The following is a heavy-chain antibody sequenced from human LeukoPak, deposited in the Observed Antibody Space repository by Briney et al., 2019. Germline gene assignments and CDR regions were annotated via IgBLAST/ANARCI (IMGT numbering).Heavy chain of an antibody. CDR1: GFTFSSYA. Sequence: GGSLRLSCAASGFTFSSYAMSWVRQAPGKGLEWVSAISGSGGSTYYADSVKGRFTISRDNSKNTLYLQMNSLRAEDTAVYYCAKWGGYYPQPPNWFGPWGQGTLVTVSS. V-gene: IGHV3-23*01. J-gene: IGHJ5*02. D-gene: IGHD3-3*01. CDR3: AKWGGYYPQPPNWFGP. CDR2: ISGSGGST.